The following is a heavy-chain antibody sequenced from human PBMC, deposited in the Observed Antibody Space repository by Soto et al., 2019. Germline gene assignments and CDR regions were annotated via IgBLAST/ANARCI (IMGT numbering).Heavy chain of an antibody. D-gene: IGHD5-12*01. V-gene: IGHV4-34*01. CDR2: LNHSGST. J-gene: IGHJ3*02. CDR1: GGSFSGYY. CDR3: AREKGRDGYNSAFDI. Sequence: SENLSLTCCVYGGSFSGYYWIWFRQRPGNGLVCSGELNHSGSTHYNPSLKSRVTISVDTSKNQFSLKLSSVTAADTAVYYCAREKGRDGYNSAFDIWGQGTMVTVSS.